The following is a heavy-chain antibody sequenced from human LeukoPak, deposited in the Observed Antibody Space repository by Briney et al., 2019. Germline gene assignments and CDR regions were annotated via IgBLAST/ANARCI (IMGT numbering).Heavy chain of an antibody. V-gene: IGHV3-23*01. D-gene: IGHD4-23*01. CDR1: GFTFSSYS. CDR2: IIASGGST. J-gene: IGHJ6*02. Sequence: GGSLRLSCAASGFTFSSYSMSWVRQAPGKGLEWVSGIIASGGSTYYADSVKGRFTISRDNSKNTLYLQMNSLRAEDTAVYYCAKDYYGGDSHYYGMDVWGQGTTVTVSS. CDR3: AKDYYGGDSHYYGMDV.